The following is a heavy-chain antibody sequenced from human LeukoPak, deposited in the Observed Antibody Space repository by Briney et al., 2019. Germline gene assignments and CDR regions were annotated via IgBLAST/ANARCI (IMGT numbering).Heavy chain of an antibody. V-gene: IGHV1-69*05. D-gene: IGHD3-10*01. CDR1: GYTFTSYG. CDR3: ARDLPHYYYGSGTIDY. Sequence: SVKVSCKASGYTFTSYGISWVRQAPGQGLEWMGGIIPLFGRPNYAQKFQGRVTMTRDMSTSTVYMELSSLRSEDTAVYYCARDLPHYYYGSGTIDYWGQGTLVTVSS. J-gene: IGHJ4*02. CDR2: IIPLFGRP.